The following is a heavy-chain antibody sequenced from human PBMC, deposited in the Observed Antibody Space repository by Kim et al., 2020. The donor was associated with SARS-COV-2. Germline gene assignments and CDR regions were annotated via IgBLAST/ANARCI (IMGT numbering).Heavy chain of an antibody. CDR3: ARDSAQEAVRRRMDV. CDR2: TYYRSKWYN. CDR1: GDSVSSNSAI. V-gene: IGHV6-1*01. Sequence: SQTLSLTCAISGDSVSSNSAIWNWIRQSPSRGLEWLGRTYYRSKWYNDYAVSVRSRITITPDTSKNQFSLQLNSVIPEDTAVYYCARDSAQEAVRRRMDVWGQGTTVTVS. J-gene: IGHJ6*02. D-gene: IGHD6-6*01.